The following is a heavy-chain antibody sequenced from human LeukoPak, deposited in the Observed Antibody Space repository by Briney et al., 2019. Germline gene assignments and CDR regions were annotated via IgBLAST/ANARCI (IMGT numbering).Heavy chain of an antibody. J-gene: IGHJ6*03. V-gene: IGHV4-59*12. CDR2: IYYSGST. CDR3: ASLLGAEWLLYHHYYMDV. CDR1: GGSISSYY. Sequence: SETLSLTCTVSGGSISSYYWSWIRQPPGKGLEWIGYIYYSGSTNYNPSLKSRVTISVDTSKNQFSLKLSSVTAADTAVYYCASLLGAEWLLYHHYYMDVWGKGTTVTVSS. D-gene: IGHD3-3*01.